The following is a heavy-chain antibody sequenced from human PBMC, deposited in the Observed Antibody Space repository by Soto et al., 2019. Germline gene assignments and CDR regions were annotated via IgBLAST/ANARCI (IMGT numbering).Heavy chain of an antibody. Sequence: GGSLRLSCAASGFTFSSYGMHWVRQAPGKGLEWVAVIWYDGSNKYYADSVKGRFTISRDNSKNTLYLQMNSLRAEDTAVYYCARAPYSSSPRYYYYGMDVWGQGTTVTVS. V-gene: IGHV3-33*01. CDR2: IWYDGSNK. D-gene: IGHD6-6*01. CDR1: GFTFSSYG. J-gene: IGHJ6*02. CDR3: ARAPYSSSPRYYYYGMDV.